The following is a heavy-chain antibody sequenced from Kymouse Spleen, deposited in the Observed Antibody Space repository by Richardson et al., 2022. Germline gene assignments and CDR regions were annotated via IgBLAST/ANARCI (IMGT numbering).Heavy chain of an antibody. CDR2: IYYSGST. CDR3: ARQRRGSYYYFDY. D-gene: IGHD1-26*01. Sequence: QLQLQESGPGLVKPSETLSLTCTVSGGSISSSSYYWGWIRQPPGKGLEWIGSIYYSGSTYYNPSLKSRVTISVDTSKNQFSLKLSSVTAADTAVYYCARQRRGSYYYFDYWGQGTLVTVSS. CDR1: GGSISSSSYY. V-gene: IGHV4-39*01. J-gene: IGHJ4*02.